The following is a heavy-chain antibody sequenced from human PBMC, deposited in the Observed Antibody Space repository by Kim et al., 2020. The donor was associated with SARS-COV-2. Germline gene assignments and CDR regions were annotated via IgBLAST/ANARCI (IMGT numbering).Heavy chain of an antibody. CDR3: ARDLRNYYDSSGYFDY. Sequence: SVKVSCKASGGTFSSYAISWVRQAPGQGLEWMGGIIPIFGTANYAQKFQGRVTITADESTSTAYMELSSLRSEDTAVYYCARDLRNYYDSSGYFDYWGQGTLVTVSS. V-gene: IGHV1-69*13. J-gene: IGHJ4*02. CDR2: IIPIFGTA. CDR1: GGTFSSYA. D-gene: IGHD3-22*01.